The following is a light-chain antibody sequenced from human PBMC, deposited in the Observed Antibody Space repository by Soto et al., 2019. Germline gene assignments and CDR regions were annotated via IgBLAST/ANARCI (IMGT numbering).Light chain of an antibody. J-gene: IGKJ1*01. V-gene: IGKV3-15*01. Sequence: EVAVTQSAATLSVSLGQGATLACRASQPLXRNLDWYQQKPGQAPRFLXACASTRATDSPGRFSGGGSGTEFTLTISSLQSEDFAIYFCQQYNTGPRTVGQGTKVEIK. CDR1: QPLXRN. CDR2: CAS. CDR3: QQYNTGPRT.